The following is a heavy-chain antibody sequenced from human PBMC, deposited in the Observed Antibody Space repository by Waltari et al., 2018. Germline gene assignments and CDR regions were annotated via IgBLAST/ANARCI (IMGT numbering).Heavy chain of an antibody. CDR1: GGSISSSSSY. J-gene: IGHJ3*02. Sequence: LLQESGPGLVKPSETLSLTCTVSGGSISSSSSYWAWIRKPPGKGLEWIGSIYYSGSTYYNPSLKSRVTISVDTSKNQFSLKLSSVTAADTAVYYCARPRIQQLAAFDIWGQGTMVTVSS. D-gene: IGHD6-13*01. CDR2: IYYSGST. V-gene: IGHV4-39*01. CDR3: ARPRIQQLAAFDI.